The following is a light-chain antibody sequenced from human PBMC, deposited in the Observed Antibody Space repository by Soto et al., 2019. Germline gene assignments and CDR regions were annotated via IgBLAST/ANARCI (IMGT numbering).Light chain of an antibody. CDR1: SSDIGDYNY. CDR3: SSFTSSATLV. J-gene: IGLJ3*02. Sequence: QPVLTQPASVSGSPGQSIAISCTGTSSDIGDYNYVSWYQQYPGKAPKLMIYEVSNRPSGVSNRFSGSKSGNTASLTISGLQADDEADYYCSSFTSSATLVFGGGTKLTVL. V-gene: IGLV2-14*01. CDR2: EVS.